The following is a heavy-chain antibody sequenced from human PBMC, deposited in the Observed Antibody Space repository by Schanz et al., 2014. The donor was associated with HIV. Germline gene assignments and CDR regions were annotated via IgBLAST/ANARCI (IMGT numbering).Heavy chain of an antibody. D-gene: IGHD1-26*01. CDR3: AKIISGSPYYYYGLDV. Sequence: EVQLVESGGGLVQPGRSLRLSCAASGFRFGDYAMHWVRQAPGKGLEWVSSITWNSGTIVYADSVKGRFTISRDNAKDSLILQMNSLRAEDTAVYYCAKIISGSPYYYYGLDVWGLGTTVTVSS. CDR1: GFRFGDYA. J-gene: IGHJ6*02. CDR2: ITWNSGTI. V-gene: IGHV3-9*01.